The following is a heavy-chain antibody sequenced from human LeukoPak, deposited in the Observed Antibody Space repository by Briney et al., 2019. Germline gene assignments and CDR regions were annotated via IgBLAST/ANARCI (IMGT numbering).Heavy chain of an antibody. CDR3: ARDVRAFTTVRGVIGY. D-gene: IGHD3-10*01. V-gene: IGHV1-2*02. Sequence: GASVKVSCKASGYTFTGYYMHWVRQAPGQGLEWMGWINPNSGGTNYAQKFQGRVTMTRDTSISTAYMELSRLRSDDTAVYYCARDVRAFTTVRGVIGYWGQGTLVTVSS. J-gene: IGHJ4*02. CDR1: GYTFTGYY. CDR2: INPNSGGT.